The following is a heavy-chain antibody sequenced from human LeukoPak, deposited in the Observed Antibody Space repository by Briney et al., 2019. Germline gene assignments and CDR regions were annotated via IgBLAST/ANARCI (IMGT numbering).Heavy chain of an antibody. CDR1: GGSISSSSYY. J-gene: IGHJ5*02. V-gene: IGHV4-39*01. Sequence: KTSETLSLTCTVSGGSISSSSYYWGWIRQPPGKGLEWIGSIYYSGSTYYNPSLKSRVTISVDTSKNQFSLKLSSVTAADTAVYYCARAVRGVIVWFDPWGQGTLVTVSS. CDR3: ARAVRGVIVWFDP. CDR2: IYYSGST. D-gene: IGHD3-10*01.